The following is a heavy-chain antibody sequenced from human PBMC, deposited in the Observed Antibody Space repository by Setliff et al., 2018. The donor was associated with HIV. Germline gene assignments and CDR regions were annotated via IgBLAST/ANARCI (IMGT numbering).Heavy chain of an antibody. CDR2: IIPILGIA. CDR1: GGTFSSYA. J-gene: IGHJ2*01. D-gene: IGHD6-6*01. Sequence: SVKVSCKASGGTFSSYAISWVRQAPGQGLEWMGGIIPILGIANYAQKFQGGVTITADKSTSTAYMELSSLRSEDTAVYYCARVREEQLAPLPNWYFDLWGRGTLVTVSS. CDR3: ARVREEQLAPLPNWYFDL. V-gene: IGHV1-69*10.